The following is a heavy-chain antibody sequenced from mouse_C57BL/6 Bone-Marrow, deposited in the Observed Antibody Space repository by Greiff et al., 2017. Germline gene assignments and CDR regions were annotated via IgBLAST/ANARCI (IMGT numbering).Heavy chain of an antibody. CDR3: AKKATSYYDYEFAY. J-gene: IGHJ3*01. CDR2: IWSGGST. CDR1: GFSLTSYG. V-gene: IGHV2-4*01. Sequence: VQLQQSGPGLVQPSQSLSITCTVSGFSLTSYGVHWVRQPPGKGLEWLGVIWSGGSTDYNAAFISRLSISKDNSKSQVFFKMHSLQADDTAIYYCAKKATSYYDYEFAYWGQGTLVTVSA. D-gene: IGHD2-4*01.